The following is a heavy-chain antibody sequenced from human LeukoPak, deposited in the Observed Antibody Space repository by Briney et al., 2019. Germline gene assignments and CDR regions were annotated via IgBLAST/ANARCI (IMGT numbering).Heavy chain of an antibody. CDR3: ARGGYSGTEKPNDY. CDR2: INPNSGGT. Sequence: ASVKVSCKASGFTFTSYYMHWVRQAPGQGLEWMGWINPNSGGTYYAQNFQGRVTMTRDTSITTAYMELSRLRSDDTAVYYCARGGYSGTEKPNDYWGQGTQVTVSS. V-gene: IGHV1-2*02. J-gene: IGHJ4*02. CDR1: GFTFTSYY. D-gene: IGHD1-26*01.